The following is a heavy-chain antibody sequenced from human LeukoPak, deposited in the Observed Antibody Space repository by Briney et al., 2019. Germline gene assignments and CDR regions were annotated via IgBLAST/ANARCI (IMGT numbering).Heavy chain of an antibody. CDR2: IKQDGSEK. V-gene: IGHV3-7*03. Sequence: PGGSLRLSCAASGFPFNAYWMTWVRQAPGKGLEWVANIKQDGSEKYYVDSVKGRSSISRDNARNSLHLQMNSLRAEDTAVYYCARDCGILRIDCGDSLDIWGQGTMVTVSS. CDR1: GFPFNAYW. D-gene: IGHD2-21*01. J-gene: IGHJ3*02. CDR3: ARDCGILRIDCGDSLDI.